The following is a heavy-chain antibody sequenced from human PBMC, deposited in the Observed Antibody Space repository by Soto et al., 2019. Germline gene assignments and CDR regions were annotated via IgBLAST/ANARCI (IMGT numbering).Heavy chain of an antibody. V-gene: IGHV1-2*04. Sequence: GASVKVSCKASGYTFTVYYMYWVRQAPGQGLEWMGWINPNSGGTNYAQKFQGWVTMTRDTSISTAYMELSRLRSDDTAVYYCARGLKGDNWFDPWGQGTLVTVSS. CDR2: INPNSGGT. CDR3: ARGLKGDNWFDP. CDR1: GYTFTVYY. J-gene: IGHJ5*02. D-gene: IGHD3-16*01.